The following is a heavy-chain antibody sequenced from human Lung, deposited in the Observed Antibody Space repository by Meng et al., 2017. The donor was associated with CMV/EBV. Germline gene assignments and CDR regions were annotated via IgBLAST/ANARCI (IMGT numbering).Heavy chain of an antibody. D-gene: IGHD1-1*01. V-gene: IGHV3-23*01. CDR2: ISGTGDIT. CDR1: GFTFTSYL. J-gene: IGHJ4*01. Sequence: ESXKISXVASGFTFTSYLMSWVRQAPGKGLVWVSTISGTGDITYYADSVRGRFIISRDNSKNTLYLQINSLRAEDTALYYCAKNEAVQDFSAFDDWGQGXLVTVSS. CDR3: AKNEAVQDFSAFDD.